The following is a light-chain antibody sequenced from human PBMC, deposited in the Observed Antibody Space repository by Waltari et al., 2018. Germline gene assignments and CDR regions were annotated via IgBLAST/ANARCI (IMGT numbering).Light chain of an antibody. Sequence: QSVLTQPPSVSGAPGQRVTISCTGSRSNIGAGHDVHWYQQLPGTAPKLLIYDNRKRPSGVPDRFSGSKCGTSAPLAIAGLQAEDEAAYYCQSFDNSLSGVVFGGRTKLTVL. CDR1: RSNIGAGHD. CDR2: DNR. CDR3: QSFDNSLSGVV. V-gene: IGLV1-40*01. J-gene: IGLJ2*01.